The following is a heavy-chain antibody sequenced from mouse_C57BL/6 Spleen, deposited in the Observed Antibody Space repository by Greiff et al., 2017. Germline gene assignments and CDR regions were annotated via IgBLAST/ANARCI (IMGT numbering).Heavy chain of an antibody. Sequence: QVHVKQPGAELVKPGASVKLSCKASGYTFTSYWMQWVKQRPGQGLEWIGEIDPSDSYTNYNQKFKGKATLTVDTSSSTAYMQLSSLTSEDSAVYYCARSNWEWAWFAYWGQGTLVTVSA. CDR3: ARSNWEWAWFAY. CDR1: GYTFTSYW. J-gene: IGHJ3*01. D-gene: IGHD4-1*01. CDR2: IDPSDSYT. V-gene: IGHV1-50*01.